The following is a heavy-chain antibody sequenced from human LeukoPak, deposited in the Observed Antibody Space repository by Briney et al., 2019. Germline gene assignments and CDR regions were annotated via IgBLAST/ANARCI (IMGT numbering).Heavy chain of an antibody. J-gene: IGHJ4*02. CDR3: ARSYSYGDGIDY. CDR2: IYCSGST. Sequence: SETLSLTCTVSGGSISSYYWSWIRQPPGKGLEWIGYIYCSGSTNYNPSLKSRVTISVDTSKNQFSLKLSSVTAADTAVYYCARSYSYGDGIDYWGQGTLVTVSS. D-gene: IGHD5-18*01. V-gene: IGHV4-59*01. CDR1: GGSISSYY.